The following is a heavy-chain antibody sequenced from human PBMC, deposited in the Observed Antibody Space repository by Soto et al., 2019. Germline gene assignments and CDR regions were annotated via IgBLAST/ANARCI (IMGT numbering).Heavy chain of an antibody. CDR3: ASAEYYFDVSGWYY. J-gene: IGHJ4*02. CDR1: GFTFSSYS. Sequence: EVQLVESGGGLVKPGGSLRLSCAASGFTFSSYSMNWVRQAPGKGLEWVSSISSSSSYIYCADSVKGRFTISRDNAKNSLYQQMNSRRAEDTGVYYCASAEYYFDVSGWYYWGQGTLVTVSS. D-gene: IGHD3-22*01. V-gene: IGHV3-21*01. CDR2: ISSSSSYI.